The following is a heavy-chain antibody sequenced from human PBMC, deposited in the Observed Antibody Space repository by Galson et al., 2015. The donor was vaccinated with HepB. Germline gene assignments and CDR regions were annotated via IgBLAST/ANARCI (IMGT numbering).Heavy chain of an antibody. CDR2: ISYDGSNK. Sequence: LRLSCAASGFTFSSYAMHWVRQAPGKGLEWVAVISYDGSNKYYADSVKGRFTISRDNSKNTLYLQMNSLRAEDTAVYYCARGLAAAGSFDYWGQGTLVTVSS. CDR1: GFTFSSYA. J-gene: IGHJ4*02. D-gene: IGHD6-13*01. CDR3: ARGLAAAGSFDY. V-gene: IGHV3-30*04.